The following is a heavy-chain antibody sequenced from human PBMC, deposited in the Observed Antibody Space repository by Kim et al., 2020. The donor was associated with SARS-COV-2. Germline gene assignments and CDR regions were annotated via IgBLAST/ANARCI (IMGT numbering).Heavy chain of an antibody. J-gene: IGHJ3*02. Sequence: GGSLRLSCAASGFTFSSYGMHWVRQAPGKGLEWVAVIWYDGSNKYYADSVKGRFTISRDNSKNKLYLQMNSLRAEDTAVYYCARDRKQVQLERPRDAFDIWGQGTMVTVSS. CDR3: ARDRKQVQLERPRDAFDI. CDR1: GFTFSSYG. V-gene: IGHV3-33*01. D-gene: IGHD1-1*01. CDR2: IWYDGSNK.